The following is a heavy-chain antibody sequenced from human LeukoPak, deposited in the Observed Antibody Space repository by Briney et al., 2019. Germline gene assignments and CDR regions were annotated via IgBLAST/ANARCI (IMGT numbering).Heavy chain of an antibody. CDR2: IYYSGST. CDR1: GDSLNISSYY. V-gene: IGHV4-39*01. D-gene: IGHD5-12*01. CDR3: ARKPRGPYSGYDWGLVLNWFDP. Sequence: SETLSITRTVSGDSLNISSYYWGWIRQPPGKGLEWIGSIYYSGSTYYNPSLKSRVTISVDTSKNQFSLKLSSVTAADTAVYYCARKPRGPYSGYDWGLVLNWFDPWGQGTLVTVSS. J-gene: IGHJ5*02.